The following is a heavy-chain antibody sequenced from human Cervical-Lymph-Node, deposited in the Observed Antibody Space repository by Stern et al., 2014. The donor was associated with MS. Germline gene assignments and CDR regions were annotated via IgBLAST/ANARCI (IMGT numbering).Heavy chain of an antibody. CDR3: ARDRRYCSGVNCYSGADY. CDR1: GFTVSSNY. CDR2: IYSGCST. J-gene: IGHJ4*02. Sequence: VQLVQSGGGLVQPGGSLRLSCAVSGFTVSSNYMSWVRQAPGKGLESVSGIYSGCSTYYADSVKGRFTISRDNSKNTLYLQMNSLRAEDTAVYYCARDRRYCSGVNCYSGADYWGQGTLVTVSS. D-gene: IGHD2-15*01. V-gene: IGHV3-66*02.